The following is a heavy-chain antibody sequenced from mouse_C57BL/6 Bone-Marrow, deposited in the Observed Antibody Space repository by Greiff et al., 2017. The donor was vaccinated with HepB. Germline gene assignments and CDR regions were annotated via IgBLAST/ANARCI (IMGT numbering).Heavy chain of an antibody. J-gene: IGHJ3*01. D-gene: IGHD1-1*01. Sequence: QVQLQQSGAELAKPGASVKLSCKASGYTFTSYWMHWVKQRPGQGLEWIGYINPSSGYTKYNQKFKDKATLTADKSSNTAYMQLSSLTYEDSAVYYCASLTAVVAKGFAYWGQGTLVTVSA. CDR2: INPSSGYT. CDR1: GYTFTSYW. V-gene: IGHV1-7*01. CDR3: ASLTAVVAKGFAY.